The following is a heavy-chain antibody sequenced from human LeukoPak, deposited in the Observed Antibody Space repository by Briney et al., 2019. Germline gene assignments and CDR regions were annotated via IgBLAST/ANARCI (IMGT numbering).Heavy chain of an antibody. CDR1: GGTFSSYA. CDR3: ARGGNYDILNGYYYYYYYGMDV. Sequence: GASVKVSCKASGGTFSSYAISWVRQAPGQGLEWMGGIIPIFGTANYAQKFQGRVTITADESTSTAYMELSSLRSEDTAVYYCARGGNYDILNGYYYYYYYGMDVWGQGTTVTVSS. D-gene: IGHD3-9*01. CDR2: IIPIFGTA. J-gene: IGHJ6*02. V-gene: IGHV1-69*13.